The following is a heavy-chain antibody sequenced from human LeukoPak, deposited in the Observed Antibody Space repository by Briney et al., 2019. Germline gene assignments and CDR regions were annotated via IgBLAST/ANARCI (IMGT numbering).Heavy chain of an antibody. CDR3: ARGRWYFQH. V-gene: IGHV3-48*03. CDR2: ISDSGSTK. Sequence: GGSLRLSCAASGFTFSSYEMNWVRQAPGKGLEWVSYISDSGSTKSYADSVKGRFTISRDNAKNSMYLQMNSLRAEDTAVYYCARGRWYFQHWGQGTLVTVSS. CDR1: GFTFSSYE. J-gene: IGHJ1*01. D-gene: IGHD5-24*01.